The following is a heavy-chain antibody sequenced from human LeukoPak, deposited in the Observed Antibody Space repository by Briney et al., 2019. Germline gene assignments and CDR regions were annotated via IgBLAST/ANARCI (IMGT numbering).Heavy chain of an antibody. J-gene: IGHJ3*02. Sequence: ASVKVSCKASGYTFTGYYMHWVRQAPGQGLEWMGWINPNSGGTNYAQKFQGRVTMTRDTSISTAYMELSRLRSDDTAVYYCASSIGYSSSWYAGNAFDIWGQGTMVTVSS. D-gene: IGHD6-13*01. CDR1: GYTFTGYY. V-gene: IGHV1-2*02. CDR2: INPNSGGT. CDR3: ASSIGYSSSWYAGNAFDI.